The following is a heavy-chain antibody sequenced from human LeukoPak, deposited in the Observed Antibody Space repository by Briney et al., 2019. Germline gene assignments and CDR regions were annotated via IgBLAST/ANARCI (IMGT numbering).Heavy chain of an antibody. V-gene: IGHV1-2*02. CDR1: GYTFTGYY. Sequence: ASVKVSCKASGYTFTGYYMHWVRQAPGQGLEWMGWINPNSGGTNYAQKFQGRVTMTRDTSISTAYMELSSLRSDDTAVYYCARDFYDTSGYYAFDYWGQGTLVTVSS. CDR2: INPNSGGT. D-gene: IGHD3-22*01. J-gene: IGHJ4*02. CDR3: ARDFYDTSGYYAFDY.